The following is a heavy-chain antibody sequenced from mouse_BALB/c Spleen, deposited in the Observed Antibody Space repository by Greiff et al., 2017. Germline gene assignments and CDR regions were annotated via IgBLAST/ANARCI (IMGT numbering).Heavy chain of an antibody. D-gene: IGHD1-1*01. Sequence: EVKLQESGPGLVKPSQSLSLTCSVTGYSITSGYYWNWIRQFPGNKLEWMGYISYDGSNNYNPSLKNRISITRDTSKNQFFLKLNSVTTEDTATYYCAKYGSSLYYFDYWGQGTTLTVSS. CDR2: ISYDGSN. J-gene: IGHJ2*01. V-gene: IGHV3-6*02. CDR1: GYSITSGYY. CDR3: AKYGSSLYYFDY.